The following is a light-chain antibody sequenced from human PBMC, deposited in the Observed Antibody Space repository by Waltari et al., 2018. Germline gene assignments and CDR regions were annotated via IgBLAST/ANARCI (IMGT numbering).Light chain of an antibody. CDR2: STS. Sequence: QAVVTQEPSLTVSPGGTVTLTCGSSTGAVTSGSYPNWFQQKPVQPPRPLIYSTSNKHSCTPVWFSGSLLGGKAALTVSGVQPDDEAEYYCLLYYGYALWVFGGGTKVTVL. CDR3: LLYYGYALWV. J-gene: IGLJ3*02. V-gene: IGLV7-43*01. CDR1: TGAVTSGSY.